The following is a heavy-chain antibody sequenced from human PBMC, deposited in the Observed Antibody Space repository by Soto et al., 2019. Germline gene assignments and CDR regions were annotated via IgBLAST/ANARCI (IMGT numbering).Heavy chain of an antibody. CDR2: IIPIFGTA. Sequence: SVNVSCKASGGTFSSYAISWVRQAPGQGLEWMGGIIPIFGTANYAQKFQGRVTITADESTSTAYMELSSLRSEDTAVYYCARPQNSRGMLIFQHWGQGTLVTVSS. D-gene: IGHD3-10*02. CDR3: ARPQNSRGMLIFQH. CDR1: GGTFSSYA. J-gene: IGHJ1*01. V-gene: IGHV1-69*13.